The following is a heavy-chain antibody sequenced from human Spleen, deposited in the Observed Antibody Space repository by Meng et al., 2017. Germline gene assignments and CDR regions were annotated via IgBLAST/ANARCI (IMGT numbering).Heavy chain of an antibody. CDR1: GYVFTSYA. V-gene: IGHV1-3*01. Sequence: VQLVQSGAEVKKPGASLKVSCKASGYVFTSYAMHWVRQAPGQRLEWMGWINADNGNTKYSQKFQERVIITRDTSASTVYMELSSLRSEDTAMYYCARESWQMVNDYWGQGTLVTVSS. J-gene: IGHJ4*02. D-gene: IGHD2-21*01. CDR3: ARESWQMVNDY. CDR2: INADNGNT.